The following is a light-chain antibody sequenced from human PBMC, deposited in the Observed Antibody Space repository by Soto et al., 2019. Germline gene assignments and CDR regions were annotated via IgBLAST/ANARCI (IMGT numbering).Light chain of an antibody. CDR3: QQYNSYPWT. CDR1: QDISTH. V-gene: IGKV1-9*01. Sequence: CWASQDISTHIAWYQQKPGTAPKVLIYAASTLESGVPSRFSGSGSGTDFTLTITSLQPDDFATYYCQQYNSYPWTFGQGAKVDI. CDR2: AAS. J-gene: IGKJ1*01.